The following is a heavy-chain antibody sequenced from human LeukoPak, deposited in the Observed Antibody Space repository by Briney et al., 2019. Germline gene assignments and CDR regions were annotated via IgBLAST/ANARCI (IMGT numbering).Heavy chain of an antibody. CDR1: GFTVSSNY. J-gene: IGHJ4*02. D-gene: IGHD3-9*01. CDR3: AREVRYFALGDY. V-gene: IGHV3-53*01. CDR2: IYSGGSR. Sequence: PGGSLRLSCAASGFTVSSNYMSWVRQAPGKGLEWVSVIYSGGSRYYADSVRGRFTISRDNAKNSLYLQMNSLRAEDTAVYYCAREVRYFALGDYWGQGTLVTVSS.